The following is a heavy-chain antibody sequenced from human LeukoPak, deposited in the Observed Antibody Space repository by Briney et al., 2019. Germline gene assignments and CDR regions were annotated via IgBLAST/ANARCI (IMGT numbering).Heavy chain of an antibody. D-gene: IGHD3-22*01. V-gene: IGHV3-23*01. CDR2: ISGSGGST. CDR1: GFTFSSYA. Sequence: GGSLRLSCAAPGFTFSSYAMSWVRQAPGKGLEWVSAISGSGGSTYYADSVKGRFTISRDNSKNTLYLQMNSLRAEDTAVYYCAKSGSSGYYWIFFHWGQGTLVTVSS. CDR3: AKSGSSGYYWIFFH. J-gene: IGHJ4*02.